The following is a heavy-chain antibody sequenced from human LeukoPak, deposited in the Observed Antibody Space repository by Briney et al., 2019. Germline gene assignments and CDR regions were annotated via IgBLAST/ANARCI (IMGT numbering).Heavy chain of an antibody. J-gene: IGHJ4*02. CDR1: GYTFTGYY. CDR2: INPNSGGT. Sequence: ASVKVSCKASGYTFTGYYMHWVRQAPGQGLEWMGRINPNSGGTNYAQKFQGRVTMTRDTSISTAYMELSRLRSDDTAVYYCARDLKGDYYFDYRGQGTLVTVSS. V-gene: IGHV1-2*06. CDR3: ARDLKGDYYFDY.